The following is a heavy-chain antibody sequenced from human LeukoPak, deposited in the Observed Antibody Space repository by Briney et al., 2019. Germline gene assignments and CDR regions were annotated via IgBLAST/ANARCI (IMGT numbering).Heavy chain of an antibody. D-gene: IGHD3-22*01. J-gene: IGHJ4*02. Sequence: SETLSLTCTVSGGSISSYYWSWIRQPAGKGLEWIGRIYTSGSTNYNPSLKSRVTISVDTSKNQFSLKLSSVTAADTAVYYCARSLGPYYYDSSGYYYDDYWGQGTLVTVSS. CDR3: ARSLGPYYYDSSGYYYDDY. CDR1: GGSISSYY. V-gene: IGHV4-4*07. CDR2: IYTSGST.